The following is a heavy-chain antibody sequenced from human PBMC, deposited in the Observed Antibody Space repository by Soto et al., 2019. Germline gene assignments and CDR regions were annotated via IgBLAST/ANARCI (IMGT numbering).Heavy chain of an antibody. D-gene: IGHD3-9*01. V-gene: IGHV3-33*01. CDR1: GFTFSSYG. CDR2: IWYDGSNK. J-gene: IGHJ4*02. Sequence: GGSLRLSCAASGFTFSSYGMHWVRQAPGKGLEWVAVIWYDGSNKYYADSVKGRFTISRDNSKNTLYLQMNSLRAEDTAVYYCARGHSNYDILTRYYSSLDYWGQGTLVTVSS. CDR3: ARGHSNYDILTRYYSSLDY.